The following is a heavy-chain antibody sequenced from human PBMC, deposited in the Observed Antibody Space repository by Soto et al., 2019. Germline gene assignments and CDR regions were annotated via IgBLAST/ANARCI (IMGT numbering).Heavy chain of an antibody. CDR3: AKHGYSSAWYGSWDS. CDR2: IFYTGST. CDR1: GGSISNNY. J-gene: IGHJ4*02. V-gene: IGHV4-59*08. Sequence: PSETLSLTCTVSGGSISNNYWIWIRQPTGKGLEWIGYIFYTGSTKYNPSLKSRVTILVDTSKNQFSLKVSSVTAADTAVYYCAKHGYSSAWYGSWDSWGQGTLVTVSS. D-gene: IGHD6-19*01.